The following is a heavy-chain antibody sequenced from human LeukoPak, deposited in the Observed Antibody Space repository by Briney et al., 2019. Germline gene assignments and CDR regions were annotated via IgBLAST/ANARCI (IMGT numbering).Heavy chain of an antibody. V-gene: IGHV4-59*12. D-gene: IGHD2-2*01. J-gene: IGHJ6*02. CDR2: GYYSGTT. CDR1: GVSLGNYY. CDR3: ARDAGHQLSRRNYYAMDV. Sequence: SETLSLTCTVSGVSLGNYYWSWIRQPPGKGLEWIGFGYYSGTTDYNPSLKSRVLISLDTSNNQFSLKVNSVTAADTAVYYCARDAGHQLSRRNYYAMDVWGQGTTVTVSS.